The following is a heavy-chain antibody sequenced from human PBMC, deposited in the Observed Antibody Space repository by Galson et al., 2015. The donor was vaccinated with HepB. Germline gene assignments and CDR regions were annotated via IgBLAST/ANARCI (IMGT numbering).Heavy chain of an antibody. Sequence: SLRLSCAASGFTFSSYGMHWVRQAPGKGLEWVAFIRYDGSNKYYADSVKGRFTISRDNSKNTLYLQMNSLRAEDTAVYYCAKDRRPIAVAGYYGMDVWGQGTTVTVSS. CDR3: AKDRRPIAVAGYYGMDV. J-gene: IGHJ6*02. D-gene: IGHD6-19*01. CDR1: GFTFSSYG. CDR2: IRYDGSNK. V-gene: IGHV3-30*02.